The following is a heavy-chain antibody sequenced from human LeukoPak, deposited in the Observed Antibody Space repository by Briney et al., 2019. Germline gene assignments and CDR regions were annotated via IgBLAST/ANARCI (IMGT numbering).Heavy chain of an antibody. J-gene: IGHJ4*02. Sequence: GGSLRLSCAAFGIAFDKNAMTWVRRVPGKGLEWVSTISHNGVATYYADSVKGRFTISRDNSKNTVSLQMSSLRVEDTAVYYCANFRGKDGIKDHFDYWGQGTLVTVSS. CDR3: ANFRGKDGIKDHFDY. D-gene: IGHD5-24*01. CDR1: GIAFDKNA. V-gene: IGHV3-23*01. CDR2: ISHNGVAT.